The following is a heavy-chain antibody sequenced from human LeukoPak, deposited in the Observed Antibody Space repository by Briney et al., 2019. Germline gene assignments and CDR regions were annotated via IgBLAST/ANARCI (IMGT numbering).Heavy chain of an antibody. CDR1: GGSISSSSYY. V-gene: IGHV4-39*01. D-gene: IGHD3-22*01. CDR3: ARRSPYYDSSGYFDY. CDR2: IYYSGST. J-gene: IGHJ4*02. Sequence: SETLSLTCTVSGGSISSSSYYWGWFRKPPGKGLEWIGSIYYSGSTYYNPSLKSRVTISVDTSKNQFSLKLSSVTAADTAVYYCARRSPYYDSSGYFDYWGQGTLVTASS.